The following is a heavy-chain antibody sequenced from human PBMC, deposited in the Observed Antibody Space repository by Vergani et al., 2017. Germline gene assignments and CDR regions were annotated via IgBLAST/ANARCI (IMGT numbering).Heavy chain of an antibody. D-gene: IGHD3-9*01. V-gene: IGHV1-46*03. J-gene: IGHJ4*02. Sequence: VQVVQSGAAVKKSGASVKVSCKTSGYTFSNYYMHWVRQAPGQGLEWMGIINPSGGHTNYAQKFQGRVTMTRDTSTSTVYMELSSLRSEDTAIYYCARGDYGILTGYRYWGQGTLGTVSA. CDR3: ARGDYGILTGYRY. CDR2: INPSGGHT. CDR1: GYTFSNYY.